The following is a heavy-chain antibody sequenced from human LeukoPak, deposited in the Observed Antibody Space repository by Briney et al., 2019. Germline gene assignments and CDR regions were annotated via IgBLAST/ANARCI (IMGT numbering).Heavy chain of an antibody. J-gene: IGHJ5*02. D-gene: IGHD5-18*01. CDR3: ARLDTAMPSANWFDP. CDR2: ISAYNGNT. CDR1: GYTFTSYG. V-gene: IGHV1-18*01. Sequence: ASVKVSCKASGYTFTSYGISWVRQAPRQGLEWMGWISAYNGNTNYAQKLQGRVTMTTDTSTSTAYMELRSLRSDDTAVYYCARLDTAMPSANWFDPWGQGTLVTVSS.